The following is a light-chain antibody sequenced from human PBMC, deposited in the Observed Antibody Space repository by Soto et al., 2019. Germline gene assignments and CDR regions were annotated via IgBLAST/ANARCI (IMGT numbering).Light chain of an antibody. CDR2: DAS. V-gene: IGKV3-20*01. Sequence: EIVLSQSPGTLSLSPGERATLSCSASQSVSSSYLAWYQQKPGQAPRLLIYDASSRATGIPDRFSGSGSGTDFTLTISRLEPEDFAVYYCQQYVSSPWTFGHGTKVDIK. J-gene: IGKJ1*01. CDR1: QSVSSSY. CDR3: QQYVSSPWT.